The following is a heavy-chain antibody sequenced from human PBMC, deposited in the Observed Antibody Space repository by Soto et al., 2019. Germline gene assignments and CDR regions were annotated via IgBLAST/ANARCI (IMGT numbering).Heavy chain of an antibody. CDR1: GYTFTSYG. CDR3: ARRFEARGRDGYNYSDAFDI. J-gene: IGHJ3*02. V-gene: IGHV1-69*06. Sequence: SVKVSCKASGYTFTSYGISWVRQAPGQGLEWMGWIIAFIGTANYAQKFQGRVTITADKSTSTAYLELSSLRSEDTAVYYRARRFEARGRDGYNYSDAFDIWGQGTMVTVSS. CDR2: IIAFIGTA. D-gene: IGHD5-12*01.